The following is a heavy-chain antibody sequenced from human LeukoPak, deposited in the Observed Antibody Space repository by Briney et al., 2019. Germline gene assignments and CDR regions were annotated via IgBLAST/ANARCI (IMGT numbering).Heavy chain of an antibody. CDR1: RFTFSSYA. CDR3: ATRVVPAAMRVRAERAEYFQH. Sequence: PGGSLRLSCAASRFTFSSYAMSWVRQAPGKGLEWVSAISGSGGSTYYADSVKGRFTISRDNSKNTLYLQMNSLRAEDTAVYYCATRVVPAAMRVRAERAEYFQHWGQGTLVTVSS. V-gene: IGHV3-23*01. D-gene: IGHD2-2*01. J-gene: IGHJ1*01. CDR2: ISGSGGST.